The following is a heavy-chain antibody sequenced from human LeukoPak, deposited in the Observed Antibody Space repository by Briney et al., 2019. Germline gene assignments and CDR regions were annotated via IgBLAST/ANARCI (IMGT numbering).Heavy chain of an antibody. CDR1: VYSVSSNSSA. CDR2: TFYRSNWDN. Sequence: SQTLSLTCAISVYSVSSNSSAWNWIPHSPSRAVEWLGRTFYRSNWDNDYAVSVKSRITINTDTYKNPFSLKLNSVTAADMDVYYCARDGESGYYFDYWGQGTMVTVSS. V-gene: IGHV6-1*01. J-gene: IGHJ4*02. D-gene: IGHD1-14*01. CDR3: ARDGESGYYFDY.